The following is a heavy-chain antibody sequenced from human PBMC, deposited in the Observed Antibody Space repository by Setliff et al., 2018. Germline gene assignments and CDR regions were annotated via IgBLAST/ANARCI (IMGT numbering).Heavy chain of an antibody. D-gene: IGHD3-10*01. J-gene: IGHJ5*02. CDR3: AACITMVRGVIMKYNWFDP. CDR1: SGSFSGYY. V-gene: IGHV4-34*01. CDR2: IYYTGRT. Sequence: SETLSLTCAVYSGSFSGYYWGWIRQPPGKGLEWIGNIYYTGRTYFNPSLKSRLTISVDSSKNQFSLRLTSVTAADTAIYFCAACITMVRGVIMKYNWFDPWGPGTLVTVSS.